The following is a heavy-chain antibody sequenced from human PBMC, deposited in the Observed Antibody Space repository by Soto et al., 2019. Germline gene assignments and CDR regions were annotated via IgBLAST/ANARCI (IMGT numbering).Heavy chain of an antibody. J-gene: IGHJ4*02. CDR1: GFTFSSYA. CDR3: AKDLPATGGPLDY. CDR2: ISGSGGST. V-gene: IGHV3-23*01. D-gene: IGHD2-2*01. Sequence: GESLKISCAASGFTFSSYAMSWVRQAPGKGLEWVSAISGSGGSTYYADSVKGRFTISRDNSKNTLYLQMNSLRAEDTAVYYCAKDLPATGGPLDYWGQGTLVTVSS.